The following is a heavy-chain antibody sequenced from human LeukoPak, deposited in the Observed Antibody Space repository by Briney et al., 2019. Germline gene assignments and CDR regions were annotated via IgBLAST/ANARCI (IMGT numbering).Heavy chain of an antibody. CDR1: GASISSYF. V-gene: IGHV4-59*01. Sequence: SETLSLTCTVSGASISSYFWTWIRHSPGKGLEWIGYISNIGSTNYNPSLKSRVTISGDTSKNQFSLKLSSVTAADTAVYYCTRDRSALDTWGQGTMVTVSS. J-gene: IGHJ3*02. CDR3: TRDRSALDT. CDR2: ISNIGST.